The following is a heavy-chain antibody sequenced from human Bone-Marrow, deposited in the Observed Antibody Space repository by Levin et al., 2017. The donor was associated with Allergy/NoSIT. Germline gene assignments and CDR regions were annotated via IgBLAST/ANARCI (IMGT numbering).Heavy chain of an antibody. CDR3: ARDSLSGVVVAAKYYYGLDV. Sequence: SETLSLTCSVSGGYISSYYWTWIRQPPGMGLEWIGNIYYNGNTNYNPSLKSRVTMSVDISKNQFSLRLSSVTAAATAVYFCARDSLSGVVVAAKYYYGLDVWGRGTTVIVSS. V-gene: IGHV4-59*01. D-gene: IGHD2-15*01. CDR1: GGYISSYY. CDR2: IYYNGNT. J-gene: IGHJ6*02.